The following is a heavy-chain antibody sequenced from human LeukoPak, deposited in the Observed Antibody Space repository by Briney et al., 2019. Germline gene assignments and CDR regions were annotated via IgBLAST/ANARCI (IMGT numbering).Heavy chain of an antibody. CDR3: ARHVRYCSGGSCYLDWFDP. CDR2: IYYSGST. J-gene: IGHJ5*02. D-gene: IGHD2-15*01. V-gene: IGHV4-59*01. CDR1: GGSISSYY. Sequence: SETLSLTCTVSGGSISSYYWSWIRQPPGKGLEWIGYIYYSGSTNYNPSLKSRVTISVDTSKNQFSLKLSSVTAADTAVYYCARHVRYCSGGSCYLDWFDPWGQGTLVTVSS.